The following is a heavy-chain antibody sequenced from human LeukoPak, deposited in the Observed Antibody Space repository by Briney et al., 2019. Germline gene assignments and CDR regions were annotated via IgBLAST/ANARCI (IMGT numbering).Heavy chain of an antibody. J-gene: IGHJ6*02. CDR1: GFTFSSYA. CDR3: AKDGAGYSILDYYYYGMDV. V-gene: IGHV3-23*01. Sequence: LPGGSLRLSCAASGFTFSSYAMSWVRQAPGKGLEWVSAISGSGGSTYYADSVKGRFTISRDNTKDTLYLQMNSLRAEDTAVYYCAKDGAGYSILDYYYYGMDVWGQGTTVTVSS. CDR2: ISGSGGST. D-gene: IGHD5-18*01.